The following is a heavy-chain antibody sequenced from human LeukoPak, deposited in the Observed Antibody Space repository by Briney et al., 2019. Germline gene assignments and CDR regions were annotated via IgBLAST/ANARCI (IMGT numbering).Heavy chain of an antibody. V-gene: IGHV1-46*01. CDR2: INPSGGST. CDR1: GYTFTSYY. CDR3: ARDLAAAGTNHDAFDI. Sequence: GASVKVSCKASGYTFTSYYMHWVRQAPGQGLEWMGIINPSGGSTSYAQKFQGRVTMTRDTSTSTVYMELSSLRPEDTAVYYCARDLAAAGTNHDAFDIWGQGTMVTVSS. D-gene: IGHD6-13*01. J-gene: IGHJ3*02.